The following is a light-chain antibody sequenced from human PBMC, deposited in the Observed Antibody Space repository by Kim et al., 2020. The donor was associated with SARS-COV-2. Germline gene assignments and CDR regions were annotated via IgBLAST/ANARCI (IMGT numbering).Light chain of an antibody. CDR3: QHYNNYPWT. CDR1: QSISSW. J-gene: IGKJ1*01. CDR2: KAS. V-gene: IGKV1-5*03. Sequence: DIQMTQSPSTLSASVGDRVTITCRASQSISSWLAWYQQKPGKAPKLLIYKASSLESGVPSRFSGSGSGTEFTLTISSLHPDDFATYYCQHYNNYPWTFGQGTKVDI.